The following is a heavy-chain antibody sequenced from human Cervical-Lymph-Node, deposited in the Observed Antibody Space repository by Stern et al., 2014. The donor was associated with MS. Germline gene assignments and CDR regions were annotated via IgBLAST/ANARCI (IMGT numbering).Heavy chain of an antibody. V-gene: IGHV1-2*02. J-gene: IGHJ4*02. Sequence: VQLVESGAEVKKPGASVKVSCKASGYTFTGYYMHWVRQAPGQGLEWMGWINPNSGGTNYAPKVQGGVTMTRDTSLSPAYMGRGRLRSDDTAVYYCARAAVGATPFDYWGQGTLVTVSS. CDR2: INPNSGGT. CDR1: GYTFTGYY. D-gene: IGHD1-26*01. CDR3: ARAAVGATPFDY.